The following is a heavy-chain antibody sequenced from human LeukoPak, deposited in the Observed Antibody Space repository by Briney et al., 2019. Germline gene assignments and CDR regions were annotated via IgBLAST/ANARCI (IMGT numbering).Heavy chain of an antibody. J-gene: IGHJ6*02. CDR2: INHSGST. Sequence: SETLSLTCAVYGGSFSGYYWSWIRQPPGKGLEWIGEINHSGSTNYNPSLKSRVTISVDTSKNQFSLKLSSVTAADTAVYYCARAPYYYDSSGYGWFYFYYGMDVWGQGTTVTVSS. CDR1: GGSFSGYY. D-gene: IGHD3-22*01. V-gene: IGHV4-34*01. CDR3: ARAPYYYDSSGYGWFYFYYGMDV.